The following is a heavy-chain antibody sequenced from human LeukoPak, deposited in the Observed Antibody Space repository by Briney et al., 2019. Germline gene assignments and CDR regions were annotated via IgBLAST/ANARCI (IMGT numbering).Heavy chain of an antibody. CDR3: AGERSSSWYGTSHPIDY. CDR2: IYYSGST. Sequence: SETLSLTCTVSGVSISSYYWSWIRQPPGKGLEWIGYIYYSGSTNYNPSLKSRVTISVDTSKNQFSLKLSSVTAADTAVYYCAGERSSSWYGTSHPIDYWGQGTLVTVSS. J-gene: IGHJ4*02. V-gene: IGHV4-59*08. D-gene: IGHD6-13*01. CDR1: GVSISSYY.